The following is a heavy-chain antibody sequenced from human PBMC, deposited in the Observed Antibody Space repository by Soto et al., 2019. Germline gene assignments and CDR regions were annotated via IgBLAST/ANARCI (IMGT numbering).Heavy chain of an antibody. CDR3: ARVRVLLGDVDY. CDR1: GGSISSGDYY. D-gene: IGHD3-10*01. Sequence: SETLSLTCTVSGGSISSGDYYWSWIRQPPGKGLEWIGYIYYSGSTYYNPSLKSRVTISVDTSKNQFSLKLSSVTAADTAVYYCARVRVLLGDVDYWGQGTLVTVSS. V-gene: IGHV4-30-4*01. J-gene: IGHJ4*02. CDR2: IYYSGST.